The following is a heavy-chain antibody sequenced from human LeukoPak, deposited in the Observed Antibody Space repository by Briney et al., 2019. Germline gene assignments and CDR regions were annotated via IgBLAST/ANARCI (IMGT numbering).Heavy chain of an antibody. CDR2: IYYSGST. Sequence: SETLSLTCTVSGGSISSYYWSWIRQPPGKGLEWIGYIYYSGSTNYNPSLKSRVTISVDTSKNQFSLKLSSVTAADTAVYYCAIRDGSYWGQGTLVTVSS. D-gene: IGHD5-24*01. V-gene: IGHV4-59*01. CDR1: GGSISSYY. J-gene: IGHJ4*02. CDR3: AIRDGSY.